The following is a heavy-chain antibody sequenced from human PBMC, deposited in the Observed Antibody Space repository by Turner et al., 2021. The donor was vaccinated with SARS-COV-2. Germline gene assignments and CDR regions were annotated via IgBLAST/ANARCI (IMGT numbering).Heavy chain of an antibody. CDR3: FGSGWYLGDY. Sequence: EVQLVESGGGLVQPGESLRLSCSASGFTFSSYAMHWVRQAPGKGLEYVSAISSNGGSTYYADSVKGRFSISRDNSKNMVYLQMSSLRVDDTAIYYCFGSGWYLGDYWGQGALVTVSS. V-gene: IGHV3-64D*06. J-gene: IGHJ4*02. CDR1: GFTFSSYA. CDR2: ISSNGGST. D-gene: IGHD6-19*01.